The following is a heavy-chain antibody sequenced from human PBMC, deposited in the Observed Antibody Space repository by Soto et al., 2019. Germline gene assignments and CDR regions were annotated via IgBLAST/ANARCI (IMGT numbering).Heavy chain of an antibody. CDR2: ISTYNGNT. D-gene: IGHD6-13*01. V-gene: IGHV1-18*04. CDR3: AREGAHSTGWYDYFDQ. Sequence: QVQLVQSGGEVKKPGASGNISGKATGYTFISYSITWVRQAPGQGLEWMGWISTYNGNTKYAQSLQGRVTLTRDTSTNTAFMEIRGLRSDDTAIYYCAREGAHSTGWYDYFDQWGQGTLVAVSS. J-gene: IGHJ4*02. CDR1: GYTFISYS.